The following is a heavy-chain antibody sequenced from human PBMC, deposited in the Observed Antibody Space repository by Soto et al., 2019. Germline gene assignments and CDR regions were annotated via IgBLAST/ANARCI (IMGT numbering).Heavy chain of an antibody. D-gene: IGHD5-12*01. CDR2: IYYTGAT. V-gene: IGHV4-61*01. CDR1: GGSVTSGSYY. Sequence: SETLSLTCTVSGGSVTSGSYYWNWIRQPPGKALEWIGYIYYTGATNYNPSLKSRATISVDMSKNQFSLRLNSVTAADTAMYYCARLAMATDYWGQGILVTVS. CDR3: ARLAMATDY. J-gene: IGHJ4*02.